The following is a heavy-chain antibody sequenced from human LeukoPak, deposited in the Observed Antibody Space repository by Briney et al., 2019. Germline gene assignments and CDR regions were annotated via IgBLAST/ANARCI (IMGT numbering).Heavy chain of an antibody. J-gene: IGHJ4*02. Sequence: ASAKVSCKASGYTFTNYYIHWVRQAPGQGLEWMGWINPNSGGTNYAQKFQGRVTMTRDTSISTAYMELSRLRSDDTAVYYCAREPGYGSGEFDYWGQGTLVTVSS. D-gene: IGHD3-10*01. V-gene: IGHV1-2*02. CDR1: GYTFTNYY. CDR2: INPNSGGT. CDR3: AREPGYGSGEFDY.